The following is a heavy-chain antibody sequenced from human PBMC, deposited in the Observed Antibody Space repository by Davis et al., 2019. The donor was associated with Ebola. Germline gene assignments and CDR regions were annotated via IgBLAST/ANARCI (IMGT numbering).Heavy chain of an antibody. Sequence: SQTFSLTCAISGDSVSSNTAAWNWIRQSPSRGLEWLGRTYYRSKWFVDYAVSVKSRMTINSDTSKNQFSLQLSSVTPEDTAVYYCARDPPYDQGYDYWGQGILVTVSS. D-gene: IGHD3-22*01. CDR3: ARDPPYDQGYDY. CDR2: TYYRSKWFV. CDR1: GDSVSSNTAA. V-gene: IGHV6-1*01. J-gene: IGHJ4*02.